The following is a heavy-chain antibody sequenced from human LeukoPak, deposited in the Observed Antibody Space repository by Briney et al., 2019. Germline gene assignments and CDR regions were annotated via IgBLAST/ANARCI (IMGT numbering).Heavy chain of an antibody. Sequence: SETLSLTCTVSGASISPHYWTWIRQAPGRGLEWIGYVYYNGLTSYNASLRSRLILSVDTARNQVSLKLTSVTAADTAVYYCTRGRAAAFDYWGQGTLVTVSS. CDR2: VYYNGLT. J-gene: IGHJ4*02. D-gene: IGHD2-15*01. CDR3: TRGRAAAFDY. CDR1: GASISPHY. V-gene: IGHV4-59*11.